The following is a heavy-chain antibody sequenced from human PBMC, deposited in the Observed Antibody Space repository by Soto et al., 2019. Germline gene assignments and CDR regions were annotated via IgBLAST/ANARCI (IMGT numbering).Heavy chain of an antibody. Sequence: DVRLLESGGGLVQPGGSLRLSCAASGFTFSSYSMSWVRQAPGKGLEWVSTIGTSASTYYGDSVRGPFTISRDNSRNTLYLQMNSLRAEDTAVYYCADLSRYCTSSNCDWGQGTLVTVSS. CDR2: IGTSAST. CDR3: ADLSRYCTSSNCD. D-gene: IGHD2-2*01. J-gene: IGHJ4*02. CDR1: GFTFSSYS. V-gene: IGHV3-23*01.